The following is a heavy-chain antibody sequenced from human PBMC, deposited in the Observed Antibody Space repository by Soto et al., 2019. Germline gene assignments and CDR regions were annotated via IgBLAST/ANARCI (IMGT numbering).Heavy chain of an antibody. D-gene: IGHD5-18*01. J-gene: IGHJ3*02. Sequence: QVQLVQSGAEVKKPGASVKVSCKASGYTFTGYYMHWVRQAPGQGLAWMGWINPNSGGTNYAQKFQGWVTMTRDTSISTAYMELSRLRSDDTAVYYCATTRLDTAMVEACDIWGQGTIVTVSS. CDR2: INPNSGGT. V-gene: IGHV1-2*04. CDR1: GYTFTGYY. CDR3: ATTRLDTAMVEACDI.